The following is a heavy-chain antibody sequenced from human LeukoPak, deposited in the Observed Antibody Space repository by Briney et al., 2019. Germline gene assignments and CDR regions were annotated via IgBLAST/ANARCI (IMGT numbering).Heavy chain of an antibody. D-gene: IGHD3-22*01. Sequence: NPSETLSLXCAVYGGSFSGYYWSWLRQPPGKGLEGIGEINHSGSTNYNPSLKSRVTISVDTSKNQFSLKLSSVTAADTAVYYCARGRKRITMIVVAKYFDYWGQGTLVTVSS. J-gene: IGHJ4*02. CDR3: ARGRKRITMIVVAKYFDY. V-gene: IGHV4-34*01. CDR1: GGSFSGYY. CDR2: INHSGST.